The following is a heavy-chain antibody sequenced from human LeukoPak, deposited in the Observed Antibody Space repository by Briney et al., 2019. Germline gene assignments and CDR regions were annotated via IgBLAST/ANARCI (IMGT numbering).Heavy chain of an antibody. Sequence: ASVKVSCKASGYTFTSYDINWVRQATGQGLEWMGWMNPNSGNTGYAQKFQGRVTMTRNTSISTVYMELSSLRSEDTAVYYCARVGVYGSGSLPLYGMDVWGQGTTVTVSS. D-gene: IGHD3-10*01. CDR1: GYTFTSYD. J-gene: IGHJ6*02. CDR2: MNPNSGNT. V-gene: IGHV1-8*01. CDR3: ARVGVYGSGSLPLYGMDV.